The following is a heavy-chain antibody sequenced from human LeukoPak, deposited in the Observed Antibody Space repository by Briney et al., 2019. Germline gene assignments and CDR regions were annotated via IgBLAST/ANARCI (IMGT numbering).Heavy chain of an antibody. Sequence: PGGSLRLSCAASGFTFSSYWMHWVRQAPGKGLVWVSRINSDGSSTSYADSVKGRFTISRDNAKNTLYLQMNSLRAEDTFFFQAEDGIRDGDNFLDYWGQGTLVTVSS. CDR1: GFTFSSYW. D-gene: IGHD5-24*01. V-gene: IGHV3-74*01. CDR3: EDGIRDGDNFLDY. J-gene: IGHJ4*02. CDR2: INSDGSST.